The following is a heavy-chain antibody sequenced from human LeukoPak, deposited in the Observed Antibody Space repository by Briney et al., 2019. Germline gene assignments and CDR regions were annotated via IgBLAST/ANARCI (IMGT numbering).Heavy chain of an antibody. J-gene: IGHJ4*02. Sequence: PSETLSLTCTVSGGSISSYYWSWIRQPPGKGLEWIGYIYYSGSTNYNPSLKSRVTISVDTSKNQFSLELSSVTAADTAVYYCARLRGDGYNLNWGQGTLVTVSS. CDR1: GGSISSYY. V-gene: IGHV4-59*08. D-gene: IGHD5-24*01. CDR2: IYYSGST. CDR3: ARLRGDGYNLN.